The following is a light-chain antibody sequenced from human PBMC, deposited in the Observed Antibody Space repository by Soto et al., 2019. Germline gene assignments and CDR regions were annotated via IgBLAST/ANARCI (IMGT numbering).Light chain of an antibody. CDR2: GAS. J-gene: IGKJ1*01. V-gene: IGKV3-20*01. Sequence: EIVLTQSAGSLSLSPGERATLSCRASQSVDSNYLAWYQQKPGQAPRLLIYGASSRATGIPDRFSGSGSGTDFTLTISRLEPEDFAVYHCQHYGSAGTFGQGTKVEIK. CDR1: QSVDSNY. CDR3: QHYGSAGT.